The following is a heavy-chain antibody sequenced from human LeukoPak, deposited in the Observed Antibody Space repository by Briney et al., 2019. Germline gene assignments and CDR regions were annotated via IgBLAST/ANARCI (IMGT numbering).Heavy chain of an antibody. CDR3: ARRIAVAGKNYYYGMDV. V-gene: IGHV4-59*08. J-gene: IGHJ6*02. CDR1: GGSISSYY. D-gene: IGHD6-19*01. Sequence: SETLSLTYTVSGGSISSYYWSWIRQPPGKGLEWIGYIHYSGSTNYNPSLKSRVTISVDTSKNQFSLKLSSVTAADTAVYYCARRIAVAGKNYYYGMDVWGQGTTVTVSS. CDR2: IHYSGST.